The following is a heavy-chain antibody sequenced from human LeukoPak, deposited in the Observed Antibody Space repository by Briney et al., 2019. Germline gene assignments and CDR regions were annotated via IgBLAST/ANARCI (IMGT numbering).Heavy chain of an antibody. V-gene: IGHV1-2*02. D-gene: IGHD6-13*01. CDR2: INPNSGGT. CDR1: GYTFPDYY. J-gene: IGHJ4*02. Sequence: ASVKVSCKASGYTFPDYYIHWVRQAPGQGLEWIGFINPNSGGTNYAQKFQGRVTMTRDTSISTAYMELSRLRSDDTAIYYCARGILTDTAAAAIDYWGQGTLVTVSS. CDR3: ARGILTDTAAAAIDY.